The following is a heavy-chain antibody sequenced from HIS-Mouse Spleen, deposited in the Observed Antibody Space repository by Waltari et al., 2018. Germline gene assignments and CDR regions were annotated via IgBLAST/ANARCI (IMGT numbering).Heavy chain of an antibody. CDR2: IDWDDDK. CDR3: ARIAEGYSSGWYAFDY. J-gene: IGHJ4*02. D-gene: IGHD6-19*01. CDR1: GFSLSTSGMC. V-gene: IGHV2-70*15. Sequence: QVTLRESGPALVKPTQTLTLTCTFSGFSLSTSGMCVSWIRQPPGKALAWLARIDWDDDKYYSTPLKTRLPISKDTSKNQVVLTMTNMDPVDTATYYCARIAEGYSSGWYAFDYWGQGTLVTVSS.